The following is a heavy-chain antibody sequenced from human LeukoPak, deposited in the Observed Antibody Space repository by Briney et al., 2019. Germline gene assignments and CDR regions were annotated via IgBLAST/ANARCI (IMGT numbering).Heavy chain of an antibody. CDR2: VFPHSGDT. V-gene: IGHV1-2*02. Sequence: ASVKVSCKASGYTFTDYYIHWVRQAPGEGLEWVGWVFPHSGDTYYAQRFHGRVAMTTDTSINTAYMELSRLNSDDTGVYFCARPPRDLVSAAPFPFWGQGTLVTVSS. J-gene: IGHJ1*01. D-gene: IGHD5/OR15-5a*01. CDR3: ARPPRDLVSAAPFPF. CDR1: GYTFTDYY.